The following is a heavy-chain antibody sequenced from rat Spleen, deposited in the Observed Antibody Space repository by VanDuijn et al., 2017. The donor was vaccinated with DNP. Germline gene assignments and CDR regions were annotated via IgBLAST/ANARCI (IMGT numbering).Heavy chain of an antibody. V-gene: IGHV2S12*01. D-gene: IGHD1-7*01. Sequence: QVQLKESGPGLVQPSQTLSLTCTVSGFSLTKSGVNWVRQPPGKGLEWVAAVSSGGSTYYDSGLKSRLSISRDTSMRQVFLKMHSLQTEDTAIYFCTRGGLRVSFFDYWGQGVMVTVSS. CDR2: VSSGGST. CDR1: GFSLTKSG. J-gene: IGHJ2*01. CDR3: TRGGLRVSFFDY.